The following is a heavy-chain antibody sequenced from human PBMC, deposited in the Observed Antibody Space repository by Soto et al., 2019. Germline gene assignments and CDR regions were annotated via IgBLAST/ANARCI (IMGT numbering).Heavy chain of an antibody. J-gene: IGHJ4*02. Sequence: SETLSLTCTVSGGSISSYYWSWIRQPPGKGLEWIGYIYYSGSTNYNPSLKSRVTISVDTSKNQFSLKLSSVTAADTAVYYCARVGYGDYVLDYWGQGTLVTVSS. CDR2: IYYSGST. V-gene: IGHV4-59*01. D-gene: IGHD4-17*01. CDR3: ARVGYGDYVLDY. CDR1: GGSISSYY.